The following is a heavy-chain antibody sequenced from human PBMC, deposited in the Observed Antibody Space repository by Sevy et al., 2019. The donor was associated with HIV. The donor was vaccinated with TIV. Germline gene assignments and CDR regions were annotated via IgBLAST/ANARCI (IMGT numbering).Heavy chain of an antibody. Sequence: SDTLSLTCSISGGSITTGPYYWAWTRQSPGKGPEWLGSMYGTVEPNGNTYYNPTLKTRIDMSMDKSNNRFALSLRSVIAADTAVYFCAKSLKAWYDFPAFDHWSQGIPVTVSS. CDR1: GGSITTGPYY. D-gene: IGHD1-20*01. CDR3: AKSLKAWYDFPAFDH. CDR2: MYGTVEPNGNT. J-gene: IGHJ4*02. V-gene: IGHV4-39*02.